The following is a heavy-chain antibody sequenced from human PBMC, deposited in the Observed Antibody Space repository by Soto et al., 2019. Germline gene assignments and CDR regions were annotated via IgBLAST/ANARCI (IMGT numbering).Heavy chain of an antibody. CDR2: VSSSSSYT. CDR1: GFTFSDYY. CDR3: ARALGYSSPSGFDP. V-gene: IGHV3-11*06. J-gene: IGHJ5*02. D-gene: IGHD6-13*01. Sequence: GGSLRLSCAASGFTFSDYYMSWIRQAPGKGLEWVSYVSSSSSYTNYADSVKGRFTISRDNAKNSLYLQMNSLRAEGTAVYYCARALGYSSPSGFDPWGQGTLVTVSS.